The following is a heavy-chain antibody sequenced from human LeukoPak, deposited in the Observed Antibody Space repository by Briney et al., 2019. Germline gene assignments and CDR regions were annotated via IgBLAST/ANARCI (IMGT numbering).Heavy chain of an antibody. J-gene: IGHJ4*02. CDR1: VYTFTSYA. D-gene: IGHD1-26*01. CDR3: AGATSVWYYLLSAY. V-gene: IGHV1-3*01. CDR2: INAGNGNT. Sequence: ASVKVSCKASVYTFTSYAMHWVRQAPGQRLEWVGWINAGNGNTKYSQKFQGRVTITRDTSASTAYMKLSSLRSEDTAVYYCAGATSVWYYLLSAYWGQGTLVTVSS.